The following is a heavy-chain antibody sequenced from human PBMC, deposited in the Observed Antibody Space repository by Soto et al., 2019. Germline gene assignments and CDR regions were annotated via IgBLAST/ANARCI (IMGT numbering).Heavy chain of an antibody. CDR1: GFTFSTFA. D-gene: IGHD2-8*02. J-gene: IGHJ3*02. CDR3: AKATATGGGAFDI. CDR2: ISGSGGGT. Sequence: PGGSLRLSCAASGFTFSTFAMNWVRQAPGKGLEWVSTISGSGGGTYSGDSVKGRFTISRDNSKNTAFLQMNSLTAGDTAVYYCAKATATGGGAFDICGQGTVVTVSS. V-gene: IGHV3-23*01.